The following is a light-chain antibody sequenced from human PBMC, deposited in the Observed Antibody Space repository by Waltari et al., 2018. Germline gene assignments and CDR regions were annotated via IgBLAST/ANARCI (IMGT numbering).Light chain of an antibody. CDR3: QHYESLPVT. V-gene: IGKV3-20*01. CDR2: HAS. Sequence: IVLTQSPGTLSLSSGERATLSCRASESISKYLAWYQQKPGQAPRLLISHASSRATGIPDRFSGSGSGTDFSLTISRLEPEDFAVYYCQHYESLPVTFGQGTKVEIK. J-gene: IGKJ1*01. CDR1: ESISKY.